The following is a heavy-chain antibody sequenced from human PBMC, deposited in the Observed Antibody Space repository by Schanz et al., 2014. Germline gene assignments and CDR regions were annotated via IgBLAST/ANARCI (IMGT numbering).Heavy chain of an antibody. V-gene: IGHV3-23*04. CDR3: ARAGYCTSVSCSLFVSDY. J-gene: IGHJ4*02. D-gene: IGHD2-2*03. CDR2: ISGSGGST. CDR1: GFNFSSYS. Sequence: EVKMVESGGGLVKPGGSLRLSCAASGFNFSSYSLNWVRQAPGKGLEWVSAISGSGGSTYYADSVKGRFTISRDNSKNTLYLQMNSLRAEDTAVYYCARAGYCTSVSCSLFVSDYWGQGTLVTVSS.